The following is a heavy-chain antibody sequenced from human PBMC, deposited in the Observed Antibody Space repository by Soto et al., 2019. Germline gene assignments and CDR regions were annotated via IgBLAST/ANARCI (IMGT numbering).Heavy chain of an antibody. CDR2: IKQDGSEK. CDR3: ARALYSSGWTGGTDY. V-gene: IGHV3-7*01. D-gene: IGHD6-19*01. J-gene: IGHJ4*02. CDR1: GFTFSSYW. Sequence: EVQLVESGGGLVQPGGSLRLSCAASGFTFSSYWMSWVRQAPGKGLEWVANIKQDGSEKYYVDSVKGRFTISRDNAKNPLYLQMNSLRAEDTAVYYCARALYSSGWTGGTDYWGQGTLVTVSS.